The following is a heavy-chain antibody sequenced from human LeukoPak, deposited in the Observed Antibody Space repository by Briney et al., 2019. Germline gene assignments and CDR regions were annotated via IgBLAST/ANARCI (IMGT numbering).Heavy chain of an antibody. D-gene: IGHD3-22*01. CDR3: ARSLYDSSGSHWYFDL. J-gene: IGHJ2*01. V-gene: IGHV4-30-4*01. Sequence: SETLSLTCTVSGGSISSGDYYWSWIRQPPGKGLEWIGYIYYSGSTYYNPSLKSRVTISVDTSKNQFSLKLSSVTAAGTAVYYCARSLYDSSGSHWYFDLWGRGTLVTVSS. CDR2: IYYSGST. CDR1: GGSISSGDYY.